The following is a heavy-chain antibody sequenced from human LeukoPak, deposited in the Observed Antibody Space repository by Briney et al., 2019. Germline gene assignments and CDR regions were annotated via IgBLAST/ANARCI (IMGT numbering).Heavy chain of an antibody. Sequence: PGGSLRLSCAASGFTFSNYAMHWVRQAPGKGLEWVAVISYEGSNSYYADSVKGRFTISRDNAKSSLYLQMNSLRAEDTAVYYCARLFGGVTTYDYWGQGALVTVSS. D-gene: IGHD2-8*02. V-gene: IGHV3-30*04. CDR2: ISYEGSNS. J-gene: IGHJ4*02. CDR1: GFTFSNYA. CDR3: ARLFGGVTTYDY.